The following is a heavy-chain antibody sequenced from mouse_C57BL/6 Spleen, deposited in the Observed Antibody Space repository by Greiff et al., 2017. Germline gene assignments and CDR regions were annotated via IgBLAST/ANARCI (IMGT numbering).Heavy chain of an antibody. CDR2: IYPGDGDT. CDR1: GYAFSSSW. V-gene: IGHV1-82*01. J-gene: IGHJ4*01. CDR3: AREYGNYPLDAMDY. Sequence: QVQLQQSGPELVQPGASVKISCKASGYAFSSSWMNWVKQRPGKGLEWIGRIYPGDGDTNYNGKFKGKATLTADKSYSTAYMQLSSLTSEDSAVYFCAREYGNYPLDAMDYGGQGTSVTVSS. D-gene: IGHD2-10*02.